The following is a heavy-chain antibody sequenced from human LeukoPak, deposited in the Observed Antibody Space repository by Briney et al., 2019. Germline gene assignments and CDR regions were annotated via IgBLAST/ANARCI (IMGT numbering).Heavy chain of an antibody. D-gene: IGHD2-15*01. Sequence: GGSLRLSCAASGFTFDDCVMNWVRQAPGKGLEWFSGISWNSGTIGYADSVKGRFTISRDDAKNSLYLQMNSLRAEDTALYYCVKGAAYHLGDAFDIWGQGTMVTVSS. CDR3: VKGAAYHLGDAFDI. J-gene: IGHJ3*02. CDR2: ISWNSGTI. CDR1: GFTFDDCV. V-gene: IGHV3-9*01.